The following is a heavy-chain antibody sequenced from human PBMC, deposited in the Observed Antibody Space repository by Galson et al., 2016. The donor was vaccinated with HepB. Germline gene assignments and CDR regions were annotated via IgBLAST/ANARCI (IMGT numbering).Heavy chain of an antibody. J-gene: IGHJ6*02. Sequence: SVKVSCKASGYTFTSFGVSWVRQAPGQGLEWMGWISAYNANTNYAQKLQGRVTMTTDTSTSTAYMEVRSLRSDDTAVYYCARVGATPRFADVWGQGTTVTVSS. V-gene: IGHV1-18*01. CDR3: ARVGATPRFADV. CDR1: GYTFTSFG. CDR2: ISAYNANT. D-gene: IGHD3-10*01.